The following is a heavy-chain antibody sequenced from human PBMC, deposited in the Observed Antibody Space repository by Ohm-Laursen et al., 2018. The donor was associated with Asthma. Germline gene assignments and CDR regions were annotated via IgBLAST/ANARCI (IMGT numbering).Heavy chain of an antibody. CDR3: ATLSWYASQY. CDR2: IKPDGSQT. D-gene: IGHD2-2*01. CDR1: GFTFNNYA. V-gene: IGHV3-7*01. J-gene: IGHJ4*02. Sequence: SLRLSCAASGFTFNNYAMIWVRQAPGKGLQWLAFIKPDGSQTYYADSMEGRFSISRDNSKNSLYLQMSSLRGEDTAIYYCATLSWYASQYWGQGTLVTVSS.